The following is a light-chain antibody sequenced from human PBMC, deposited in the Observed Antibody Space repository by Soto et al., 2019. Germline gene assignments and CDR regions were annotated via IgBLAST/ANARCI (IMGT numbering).Light chain of an antibody. CDR2: DVS. CDR3: CSYAASNTFV. V-gene: IGLV2-11*01. J-gene: IGLJ1*01. CDR1: SSDVGGYNY. Sequence: QSGLTQPASVSGSPGQSVTISCTGTSSDVGGYNYVSWYQQYSGKAPKVMIYDVSKRPSGVPDRFSGSKSGNTASLTISGLQAEDEADYYCCSYAASNTFVFGTGTKVTV.